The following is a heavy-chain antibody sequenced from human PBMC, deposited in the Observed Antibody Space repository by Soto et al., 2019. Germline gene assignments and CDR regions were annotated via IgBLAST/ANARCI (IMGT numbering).Heavy chain of an antibody. Sequence: QMQLVQSGAEVKKPGSSVTVSCKALGNTFTYRYLHWVRQAAGQALEWMGWITPFNGDVDYAQKCQERVTITRDRSINTAYMRMSSLRSEDTAMYYCASGGAGSGPFTWELLDHWGQGTLVTVSS. CDR3: ASGGAGSGPFTWELLDH. J-gene: IGHJ4*02. V-gene: IGHV1-45*02. CDR2: ITPFNGDV. CDR1: GNTFTYRY. D-gene: IGHD1-26*01.